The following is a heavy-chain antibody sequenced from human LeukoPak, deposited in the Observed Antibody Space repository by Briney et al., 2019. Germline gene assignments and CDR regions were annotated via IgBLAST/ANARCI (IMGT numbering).Heavy chain of an antibody. CDR2: ISGSVSST. Sequence: GGSLRLSCAASGFSFSSYAMSWVRQAPGEGREWVSAISGSVSSTYYADSVKGRFTISRDNSKNTLYLQMNSLRAEDTAVYYCANGGITIYWGQGTMVTVST. J-gene: IGHJ3*01. D-gene: IGHD3-3*01. CDR3: ANGGITIY. V-gene: IGHV3-23*01. CDR1: GFSFSSYA.